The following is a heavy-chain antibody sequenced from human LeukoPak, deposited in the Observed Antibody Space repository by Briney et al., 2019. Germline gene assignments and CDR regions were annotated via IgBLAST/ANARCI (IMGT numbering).Heavy chain of an antibody. CDR1: GYIFTGYY. CDR2: IHPNGYS. V-gene: IGHV1-2*02. J-gene: IGHJ4*02. CDR3: AIECCFDGNIYSKGFEY. Sequence: ASVKVSCKTSGYIFTGYYLHWLRQALGQGLEWLGCIHPNGYSEPAPIFRGRVTMTRDTSLSTAYMDLSTLKSDDTAVYYCAIECCFDGNIYSKGFEYWGLGTVVTVSS. D-gene: IGHD3-10*01.